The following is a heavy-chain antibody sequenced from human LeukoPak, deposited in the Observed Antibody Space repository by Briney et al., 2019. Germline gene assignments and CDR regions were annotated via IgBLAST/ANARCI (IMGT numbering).Heavy chain of an antibody. CDR1: GGSISSYY. V-gene: IGHV4-59*08. CDR2: IYYSGST. D-gene: IGHD1-14*01. Sequence: SETLPLTCTVSGGSISSYYWSWIRQPPGKGLEWIGYIYYSGSTNYNPSLKSRVTISVDTSKNQFSLKLSSVTAADTAVYYCARSGRAVAFDIWGQGTMVTVSS. J-gene: IGHJ3*02. CDR3: ARSGRAVAFDI.